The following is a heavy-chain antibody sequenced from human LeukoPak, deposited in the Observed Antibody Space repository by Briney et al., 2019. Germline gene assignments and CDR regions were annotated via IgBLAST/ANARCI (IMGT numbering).Heavy chain of an antibody. V-gene: IGHV1-46*01. CDR3: ARGNGYGDYSGLW. D-gene: IGHD4-17*01. Sequence: ASVKVSCKASGYTFTSYYMHWVRQAPGQGLEWMGIINPSGGNTNYAQKFQGRVTITADESTSTAYMELSSLRSEDTAVYNCARGNGYGDYSGLWWGQGTLVTVSS. CDR1: GYTFTSYY. CDR2: INPSGGNT. J-gene: IGHJ4*02.